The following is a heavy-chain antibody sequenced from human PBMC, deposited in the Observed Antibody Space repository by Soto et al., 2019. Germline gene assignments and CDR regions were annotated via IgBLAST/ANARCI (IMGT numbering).Heavy chain of an antibody. CDR1: GFTLSDYY. J-gene: IGHJ6*02. CDR3: ARDGGGDSYTYGMDV. Sequence: GGSLRLSCAASGFTLSDYYMNWIRQAPGKGLEWVSYISSAGTTIYYRESVKGRFTISRDNAKNSLYLQMNSLRAEDSAVYYCARDGGGDSYTYGMDVWGQGTTVTVSS. CDR2: ISSAGTTI. V-gene: IGHV3-11*01. D-gene: IGHD5-18*01.